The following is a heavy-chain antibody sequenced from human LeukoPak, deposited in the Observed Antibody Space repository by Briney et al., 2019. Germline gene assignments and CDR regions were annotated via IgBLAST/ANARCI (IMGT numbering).Heavy chain of an antibody. V-gene: IGHV4-59*01. CDR3: ARERVVYSYGTGSYYFDY. CDR1: GGSFSGYY. J-gene: IGHJ4*02. Sequence: SETLSPTCAVYGGSFSGYYWSWIRQPPGKGLEWIGYIYYSGSTNYNPSLKSRVTISVDTSKNQFSLKLSSVTAADTAVYYCARERVVYSYGTGSYYFDYWGQGTLVTVSS. CDR2: IYYSGST. D-gene: IGHD5-18*01.